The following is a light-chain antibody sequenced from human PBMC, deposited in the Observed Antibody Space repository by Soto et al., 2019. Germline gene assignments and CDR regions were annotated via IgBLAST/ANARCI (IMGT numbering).Light chain of an antibody. CDR2: GAT. Sequence: EIVMTQSPATLSVSPGERATLACRASQRVSDNVAWYQQKPGQAPRLLINGATVRATGVPARFSGSGSGIEFTLTISSLKSEDFAIYYCQQYNDWPPLTFGQGTRVDIK. CDR1: QRVSDN. V-gene: IGKV3-15*01. CDR3: QQYNDWPPLT. J-gene: IGKJ1*01.